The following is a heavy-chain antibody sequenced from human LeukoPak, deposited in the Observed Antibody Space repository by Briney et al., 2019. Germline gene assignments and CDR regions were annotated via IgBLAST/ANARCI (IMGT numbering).Heavy chain of an antibody. D-gene: IGHD1-1*01. Sequence: SETLSLTCTVSGGSISSYYWSWIRQPPGKGLEWIGEVIHTGRTNYNPSLKSQVSISIDTSSHQFSLKLSSVTAADTAVYYCARDRGTWNDDGFDYWGQGTLVTVSS. V-gene: IGHV4-34*12. CDR1: GGSISSYY. CDR3: ARDRGTWNDDGFDY. CDR2: VIHTGRT. J-gene: IGHJ4*02.